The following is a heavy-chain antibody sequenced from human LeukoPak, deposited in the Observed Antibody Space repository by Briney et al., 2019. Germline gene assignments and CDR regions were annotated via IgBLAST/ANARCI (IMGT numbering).Heavy chain of an antibody. CDR3: ARSTEWFADY. CDR2: MTGDSNTI. D-gene: IGHD3-3*01. V-gene: IGHV3-48*01. CDR1: GLNFTVYS. Sequence: GGSLRLSCAAYGLNFTVYSLNLVRQAPGKGLDWLSYMTGDSNTIYYADSVRGRFPIARDNANMSVLEESSNLRADDTAMYYCARSTEWFADYWGQGTLVTVSS. J-gene: IGHJ4*02.